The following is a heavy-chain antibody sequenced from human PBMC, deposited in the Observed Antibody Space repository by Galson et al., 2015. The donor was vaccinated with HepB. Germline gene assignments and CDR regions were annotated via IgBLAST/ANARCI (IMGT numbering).Heavy chain of an antibody. CDR2: ISSNSHYI. J-gene: IGHJ4*02. V-gene: IGHV3-21*01. CDR1: GFTFSSYS. Sequence: SLRLSCAATGFTFSSYSMNWLRQAPGKGLEWVSFISSNSHYIYYRDSVKGRFTISRDNAKNSVYLQMNSLGVEDTAVYYCARSLVTIFSVVTIPPDYWGQGTLVTVSS. D-gene: IGHD3-3*01. CDR3: ARSLVTIFSVVTIPPDY.